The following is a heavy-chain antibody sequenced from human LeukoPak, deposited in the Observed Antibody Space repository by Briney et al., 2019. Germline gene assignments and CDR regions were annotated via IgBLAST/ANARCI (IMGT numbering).Heavy chain of an antibody. CDR2: ISSSGSYT. D-gene: IGHD3-22*01. V-gene: IGHV3-11*06. Sequence: GGSLRLSCAASGFTFSDYYMSWIRQAPGKGLEWVSFISSSGSYTHYADSVKGRSTISRDSSKNTLYLQMNSLRAEDTAVYYCAKDHMNYYDSSGYYSLDYWGQGTLVTVSS. CDR1: GFTFSDYY. CDR3: AKDHMNYYDSSGYYSLDY. J-gene: IGHJ4*02.